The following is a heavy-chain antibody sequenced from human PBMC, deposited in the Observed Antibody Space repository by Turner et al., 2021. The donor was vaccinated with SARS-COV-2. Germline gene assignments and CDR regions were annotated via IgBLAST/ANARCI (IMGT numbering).Heavy chain of an antibody. D-gene: IGHD4-17*01. CDR3: TRSRPGSTVTFDY. CDR2: ITPSSGYT. V-gene: IGHV1-46*03. Sequence: QVQLVQSGAEVMKPGASVKVSCKASGYTFTTYYLHWVRQAPGHGLEWMGMITPSSGYTTYAQTFQGRVTMTRDTSTTTVYMDLSSLTFEDTAVYFCTRSRPGSTVTFDYWGQGTLVTVSS. CDR1: GYTFTTYY. J-gene: IGHJ4*02.